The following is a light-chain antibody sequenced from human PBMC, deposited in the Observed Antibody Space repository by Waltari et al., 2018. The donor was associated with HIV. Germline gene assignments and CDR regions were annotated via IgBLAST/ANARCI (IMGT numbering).Light chain of an antibody. Sequence: IVLTHSPATLSLSPAQRATVSSLARQTVRSHLAWYQHKPGQSPRLLIYDASNRASGIPARFSGSGSGTDFTLTISSLEPEDFAIYYCEQRANWPSITFGQGTRLEIK. CDR2: DAS. V-gene: IGKV3-11*01. CDR1: QTVRSH. CDR3: EQRANWPSIT. J-gene: IGKJ5*01.